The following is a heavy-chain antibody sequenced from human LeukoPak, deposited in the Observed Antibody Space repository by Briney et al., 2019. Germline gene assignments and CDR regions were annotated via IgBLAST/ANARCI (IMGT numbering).Heavy chain of an antibody. D-gene: IGHD3-10*01. CDR1: GASLSGNAW. Sequence: SGTLSLTCAVSGASLSGNAWWGWVRQPPGKGLEWMGEISESGGTNYNSALKTRITMSVDTSKNHFSLKLTSVTAADTAVYYCARLANSYGSGNYDSWGQGTLVIVSS. V-gene: IGHV4-4*02. CDR3: ARLANSYGSGNYDS. CDR2: ISESGGT. J-gene: IGHJ5*02.